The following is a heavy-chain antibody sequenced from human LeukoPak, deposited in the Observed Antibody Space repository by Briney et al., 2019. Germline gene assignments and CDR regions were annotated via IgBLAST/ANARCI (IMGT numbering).Heavy chain of an antibody. V-gene: IGHV3-23*01. J-gene: IGHJ4*02. D-gene: IGHD6-19*01. CDR1: GFTFSSYA. CDR2: ISGSGGST. CDR3: AKVASADAQARLNY. Sequence: GGSLRLSCAASGFTFSSYAMSWVRQAPGKGLEWVSGISGSGGSTYYADSVKGRFTISRDNSNNTLYLQMNSLRAEDTAVYYCAKVASADAQARLNYWGQGTLVTVSS.